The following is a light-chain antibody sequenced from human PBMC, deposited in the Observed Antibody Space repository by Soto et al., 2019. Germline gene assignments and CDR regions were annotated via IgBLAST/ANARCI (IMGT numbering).Light chain of an antibody. CDR3: QQSDSTPRT. V-gene: IGKV1-39*01. Sequence: DIQMTQSPSSLSASVGDRVTITCRASQSISIYLNWYQQKPGKAPKLLIFGAATLQSGVPSRFSGSGSGTDFTLTITSLQPEDFATYYCQQSDSTPRTFGQGTKVDI. CDR2: GAA. CDR1: QSISIY. J-gene: IGKJ1*01.